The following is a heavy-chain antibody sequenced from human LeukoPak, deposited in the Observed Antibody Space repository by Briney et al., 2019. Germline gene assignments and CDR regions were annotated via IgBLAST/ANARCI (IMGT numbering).Heavy chain of an antibody. CDR2: ISGSGGST. CDR3: AKEPDYGDYVGNWFDP. V-gene: IGHV3-23*01. D-gene: IGHD4-17*01. Sequence: QAGGSPRLSCAASGFTFSSYAMSWVRQAPGKGLEWVSAISGSGGSTYYADSVKGRFTISRDNSKNTLYLQMNSLRAEDTAVYYCAKEPDYGDYVGNWFDPWGQGTLVTVSS. J-gene: IGHJ5*02. CDR1: GFTFSSYA.